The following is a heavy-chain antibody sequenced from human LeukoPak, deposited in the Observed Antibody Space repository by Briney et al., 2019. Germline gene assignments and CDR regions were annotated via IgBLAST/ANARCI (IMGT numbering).Heavy chain of an antibody. Sequence: PSETLSLTCTVSGGSISSYYSSWIRQPPGKGLEWVGYIYYSGSTNYNPSLKSRVTISIDTSKNQFSLKLSSVTAADTAVYYCARGGGDWNDVYQNAFDIWDQGTMGTVSS. CDR2: IYYSGST. D-gene: IGHD1-1*01. CDR3: ARGGGDWNDVYQNAFDI. CDR1: GGSISSYY. J-gene: IGHJ3*02. V-gene: IGHV4-59*12.